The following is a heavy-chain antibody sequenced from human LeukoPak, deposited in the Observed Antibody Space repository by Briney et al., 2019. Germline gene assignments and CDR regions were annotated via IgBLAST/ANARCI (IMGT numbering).Heavy chain of an antibody. J-gene: IGHJ4*02. CDR3: ARGSRYSSGWYEDY. Sequence: SVKVSCKASGGTFSSYAISWVRQAPGQGLEWMGGIIPIFGTANYAQEFQGRVTITADESTSTAYMELSSLRSEDTAVYYCARGSRYSSGWYEDYWGQGTLVTVSS. D-gene: IGHD6-19*01. CDR1: GGTFSSYA. CDR2: IIPIFGTA. V-gene: IGHV1-69*13.